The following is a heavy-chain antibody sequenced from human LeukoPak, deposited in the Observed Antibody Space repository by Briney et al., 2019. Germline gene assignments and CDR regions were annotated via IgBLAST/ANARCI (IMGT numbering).Heavy chain of an antibody. D-gene: IGHD6-19*01. CDR3: ARERTSGWDAFDF. CDR1: GFTFSSFW. Sequence: GGSLRLSCAASGFTFSSFWMHWVRQAPGKGRVWVSRINSVWSSTSYADSVKGRFTISRDNAKNTLYLQMSSLRAEDTAVYYCARERTSGWDAFDFWGQGTLVTVSS. CDR2: INSVWSST. V-gene: IGHV3-74*01. J-gene: IGHJ4*02.